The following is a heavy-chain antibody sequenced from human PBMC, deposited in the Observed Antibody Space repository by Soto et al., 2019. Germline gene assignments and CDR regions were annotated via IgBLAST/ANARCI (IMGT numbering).Heavy chain of an antibody. J-gene: IGHJ4*02. CDR3: ATQLALRTYYYDSSGYYHN. Sequence: GGSLRLSCAASGFTFSSYWMHWVRQAPGKGLVWVSRINSDGSSTSYADSVKGRFTISRDNAKSTLYLQMNSLRAEDTAVYYCATQLALRTYYYDSSGYYHNWGQGTLVTVSS. CDR2: INSDGSST. V-gene: IGHV3-74*01. CDR1: GFTFSSYW. D-gene: IGHD3-22*01.